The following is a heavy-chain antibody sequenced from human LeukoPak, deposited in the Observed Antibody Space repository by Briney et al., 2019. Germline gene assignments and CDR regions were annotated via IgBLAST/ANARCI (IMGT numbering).Heavy chain of an antibody. V-gene: IGHV3-30*18. D-gene: IGHD6-19*01. CDR1: GFTFSSYG. CDR2: ISYDGSNK. CDR3: AKDYRAGWKSFDY. J-gene: IGHJ4*02. Sequence: GGSLRLSCAASGFTFSSYGMHWVRQAPGKGLEWVAVISYDGSNKYYADSVKGRFTISRDNSKNTLYLQMNSLRAEDTAVYYCAKDYRAGWKSFDYWGQGTLVTVSS.